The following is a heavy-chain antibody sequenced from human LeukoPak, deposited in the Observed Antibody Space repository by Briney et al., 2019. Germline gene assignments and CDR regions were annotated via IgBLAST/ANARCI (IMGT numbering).Heavy chain of an antibody. D-gene: IGHD3-16*01. CDR1: GGSFSGYY. CDR3: ARAPRRSMITFEGWFDP. J-gene: IGHJ5*02. CDR2: INHSGST. V-gene: IGHV4-34*01. Sequence: SETLSLTCAVYGGSFSGYYWSWIRQPPGKGLEWIGEINHSGSTNYNPSLKSRVTISVDTSKNQFSLKLSSVTAADTAVYYCARAPRRSMITFEGWFDPWGQGTLVTVSS.